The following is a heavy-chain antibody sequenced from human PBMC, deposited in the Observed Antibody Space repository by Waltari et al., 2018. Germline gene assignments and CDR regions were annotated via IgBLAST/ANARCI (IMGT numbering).Heavy chain of an antibody. D-gene: IGHD3-22*01. Sequence: QVQLVQSGAEVKKPGASVKVSCEASGYSFPGYYLPWVRQAPGQGLEWMGRISPTTYSTDYAEKFQGRITLTTDTSINTAYMELTGLTSDDTAIFFCARVDHRATNYYYGFDHWGQGTLVTVSS. J-gene: IGHJ4*02. CDR3: ARVDHRATNYYYGFDH. CDR2: ISPTTYST. CDR1: GYSFPGYY. V-gene: IGHV1-2*06.